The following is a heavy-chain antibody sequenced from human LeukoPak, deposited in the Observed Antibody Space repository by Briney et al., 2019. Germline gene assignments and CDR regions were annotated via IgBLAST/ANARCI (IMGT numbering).Heavy chain of an antibody. CDR2: ISSSSSTI. Sequence: PGGSLRLSCAASGFTFSGYSMNWVRQAPGKGLEWVSYISSSSSTIYYADSVKGRFSISRDNAKNSLYLQMNSLRAEDTAVYYCARDPSIAARPAYMDVWGKGTTVTVSS. J-gene: IGHJ6*03. V-gene: IGHV3-48*01. CDR3: ARDPSIAARPAYMDV. CDR1: GFTFSGYS. D-gene: IGHD6-6*01.